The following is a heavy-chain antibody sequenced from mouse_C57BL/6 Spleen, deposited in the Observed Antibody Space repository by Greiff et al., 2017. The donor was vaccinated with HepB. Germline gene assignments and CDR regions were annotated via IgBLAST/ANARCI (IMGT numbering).Heavy chain of an antibody. Sequence: VQLQQPGAELVKPGASVKMSCKASGYTFTSYWITWVKQRPGQGLEWIGDIYPGSGSTNYNEKFKSKATLTVDTSSSTAYMQLSSLTSEDSAVYYCARSSTYYSNYGGFAYWGQGTLVTVSA. J-gene: IGHJ3*01. CDR2: IYPGSGST. V-gene: IGHV1-55*01. CDR3: ARSSTYYSNYGGFAY. D-gene: IGHD2-5*01. CDR1: GYTFTSYW.